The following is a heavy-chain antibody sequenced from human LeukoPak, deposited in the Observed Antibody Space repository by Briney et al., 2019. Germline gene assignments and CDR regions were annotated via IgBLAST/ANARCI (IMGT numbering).Heavy chain of an antibody. Sequence: SETLSLTCPVSGGSISSSSYYWGWIRQPPGKGREWIGSIDYSGSTYNNPSLKSRVTISVDTSKNQSSLKLSSVTAADTAVYYCARHWDTAMVYFDYWGQGTLVTVSS. CDR3: ARHWDTAMVYFDY. CDR2: IDYSGST. J-gene: IGHJ4*02. CDR1: GGSISSSSYY. D-gene: IGHD5-18*01. V-gene: IGHV4-39*01.